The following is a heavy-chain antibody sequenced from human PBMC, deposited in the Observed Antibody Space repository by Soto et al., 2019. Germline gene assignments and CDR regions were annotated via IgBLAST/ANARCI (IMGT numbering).Heavy chain of an antibody. V-gene: IGHV4-30-2*01. Sequence: QLQLQESGSGLVKPSQTLSLTCAVSGGSISSGGYSWNWIRQPPGKALEWIGHIYHSGSTYYNPSPNCSVPLSIERVQNQFPPELGLVAAPGHGVEYCGRSRDWLNWFDPWGQGTLVTVSS. CDR1: GGSISSGGYS. J-gene: IGHJ5*02. CDR3: GRSRDWLNWFDP. D-gene: IGHD3-9*01. CDR2: IYHSGST.